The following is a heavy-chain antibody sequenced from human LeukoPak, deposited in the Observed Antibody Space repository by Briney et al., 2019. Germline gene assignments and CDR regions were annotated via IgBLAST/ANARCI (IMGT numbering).Heavy chain of an antibody. CDR1: GFTFSDHY. J-gene: IGHJ4*02. Sequence: GGSLRLSCAASGFTFSDHYMSWVRQAPGKGLEWVANIKQDGSEKYYVDSVKGRFTISRDNAKNSLYLQMNSLRAEDTAVYYCARSPWVPHYFDYWGQGTLVTVSS. D-gene: IGHD3-16*01. CDR2: IKQDGSEK. V-gene: IGHV3-7*01. CDR3: ARSPWVPHYFDY.